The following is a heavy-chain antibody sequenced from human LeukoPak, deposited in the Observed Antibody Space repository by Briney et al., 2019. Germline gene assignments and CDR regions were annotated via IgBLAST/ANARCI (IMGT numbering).Heavy chain of an antibody. D-gene: IGHD6-13*01. Sequence: GSLRLSCAASGFTFSSYAMSWVRQAPGKGLQWVSTITGTTHYADSVRGRFTISRDNSKNILYLQMNSLSTEDTAIYYCAKAFREYGSSTYSSFDIWGQGTMVTVSS. V-gene: IGHV3-23*01. CDR2: ITGTT. CDR1: GFTFSSYA. J-gene: IGHJ3*02. CDR3: AKAFREYGSSTYSSFDI.